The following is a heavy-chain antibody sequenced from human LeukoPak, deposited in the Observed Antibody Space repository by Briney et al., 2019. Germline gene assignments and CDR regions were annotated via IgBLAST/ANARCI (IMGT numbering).Heavy chain of an antibody. D-gene: IGHD1-26*01. J-gene: IGHJ4*02. CDR1: VASIYGSGYF. CDR3: AKSGGYGLIDY. Sequence: SSETLSLNCTVSVASIYGSGYFWGWIRQPPGKGLVRNGSIYSSGSTYYYASRQSRVTISIETSKNQISLRLNSVTAADTAMYYGAKSGGYGLIDYCGQGALVTVSS. CDR2: IYSSGST. V-gene: IGHV4-39*01.